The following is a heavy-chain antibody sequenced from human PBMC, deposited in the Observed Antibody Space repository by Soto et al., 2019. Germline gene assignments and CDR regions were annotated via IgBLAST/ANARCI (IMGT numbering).Heavy chain of an antibody. CDR2: IKSDGSST. CDR1: GFLFNTYW. CDR3: AIGGGDYNYLDY. Sequence: EVQLVESGGGLVQPGGSLRLSCAAYGFLFNTYWMFWVRQAPRKGLLWVSRIKSDGSSTNYADSVKGRFTISRDNAKNTMYLQMTSLRAEDTAVYYCAIGGGDYNYLDYWGQGILVTVSS. V-gene: IGHV3-74*01. J-gene: IGHJ4*02. D-gene: IGHD3-9*01.